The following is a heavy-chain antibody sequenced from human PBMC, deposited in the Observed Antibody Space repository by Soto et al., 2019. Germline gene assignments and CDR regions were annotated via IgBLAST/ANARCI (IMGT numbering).Heavy chain of an antibody. J-gene: IGHJ4*02. CDR2: IYYNEDT. D-gene: IGHD2-21*02. Sequence: QVQLQESGPGLVKPSETLSLTCTVSGDSVSSGSHYWSWVRQPPGSGLEWVGYIYYNEDTNYNPSPLTRVTISVDTSKKPFSLNLTSVTAADTALYYCARVFCGGDCSSRTRPSYFGSWGQGLLVSVSS. CDR3: ARVFCGGDCSSRTRPSYFGS. V-gene: IGHV4-61*01. CDR1: GDSVSSGSHY.